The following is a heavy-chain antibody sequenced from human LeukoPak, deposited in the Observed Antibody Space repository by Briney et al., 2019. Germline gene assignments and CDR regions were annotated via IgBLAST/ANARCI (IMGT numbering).Heavy chain of an antibody. D-gene: IGHD6-13*01. CDR1: GGSISTYS. CDR3: ARARRYSSSWYPVSEPWRFDY. CDR2: IYGSGST. J-gene: IGHJ4*02. Sequence: SETLSLTCTVSGGSISTYSWSWIRQPAGKGLEWIGRIYGSGSTNYNPSLKSRVTISVDTSKNQFSLKLSSVTAADTAVYYCARARRYSSSWYPVSEPWRFDYWGQGTLVTVSS. V-gene: IGHV4-4*07.